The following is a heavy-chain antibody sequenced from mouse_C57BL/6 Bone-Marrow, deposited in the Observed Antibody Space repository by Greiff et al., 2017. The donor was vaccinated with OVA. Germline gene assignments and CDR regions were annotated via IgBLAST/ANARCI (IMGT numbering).Heavy chain of an antibody. CDR1: GFSFTSYG. V-gene: IGHV2-2*01. D-gene: IGHD2-1*01. CDR3: ARNYGNHYYAMDY. J-gene: IGHJ4*01. CDR2: IWSGGST. Sequence: QVKLQQSGPGLVQPSQRLSITCTVSGFSFTSYGVHWVRQSPGKGLEWLGVIWSGGSTDYNAAFLSRMSISKDNSKSQVFFKMNRLQADDTAIYYCARNYGNHYYAMDYWGQGTSVTVSS.